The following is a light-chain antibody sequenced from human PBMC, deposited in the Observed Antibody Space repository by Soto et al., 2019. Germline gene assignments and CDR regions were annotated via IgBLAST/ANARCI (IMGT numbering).Light chain of an antibody. V-gene: IGLV8-61*01. CDR3: VLYMGSGIWV. J-gene: IGLJ3*02. CDR2: STN. Sequence: QAVVTQEPSFSLSPGRTVTLTCGLSSGSVSTSYYPSWYQQTPGQAPRTLIYSTNTRSSGVPDRFSGSILGNKADLTITGAQADDESDYYCVLYMGSGIWVFGGGTKLTVL. CDR1: SGSVSTSYY.